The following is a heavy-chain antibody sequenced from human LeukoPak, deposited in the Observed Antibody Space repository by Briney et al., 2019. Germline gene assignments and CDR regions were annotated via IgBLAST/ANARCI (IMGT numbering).Heavy chain of an antibody. CDR2: ISYDGSNK. J-gene: IGHJ6*03. D-gene: IGHD2-15*01. CDR1: GFTFSSYA. CDR3: ARAVVEVNYYYYMDV. Sequence: GGSLRLSCAASGFTFSSYAMHWVRQAPGKGLEWVAVISYDGSNKYYADSVKGRFTISGDNSKNTLYLQMNSLKAEDTAVYYCARAVVEVNYYYYMDVWGKGTTVTVSS. V-gene: IGHV3-30*01.